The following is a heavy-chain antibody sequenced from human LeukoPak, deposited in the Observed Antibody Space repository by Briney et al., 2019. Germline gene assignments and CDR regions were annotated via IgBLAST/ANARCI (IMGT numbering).Heavy chain of an antibody. J-gene: IGHJ4*02. V-gene: IGHV5-51*01. CDR2: IYPGDPDT. Sequence: GESLKISCKGSGYSFTSYWIGWVRQMPGKGLEWMGIIYPGDPDTRYSPSFQGQVTISADKSISTVYLQWSSLKASDTAMYYCGRRRGSGSYYMDPYFDYWGQGTLVTVSS. D-gene: IGHD3-10*01. CDR3: GRRRGSGSYYMDPYFDY. CDR1: GYSFTSYW.